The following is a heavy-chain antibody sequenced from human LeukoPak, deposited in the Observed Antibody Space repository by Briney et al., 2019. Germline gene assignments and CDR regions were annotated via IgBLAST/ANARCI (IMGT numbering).Heavy chain of an antibody. CDR3: AKWGSGGSYSTGDGY. V-gene: IGHV1-2*02. CDR2: INPNSGGT. J-gene: IGHJ4*02. D-gene: IGHD1-26*01. Sequence: ASVKVSCKASGYTFTGYYMHWVRQAPGQGLEWMGWINPNSGGTNYVQKFRGRVTMTRDTSISTAYMELSRLRTDHTAVYYCAKWGSGGSYSTGDGYWGQGTLVTVSS. CDR1: GYTFTGYY.